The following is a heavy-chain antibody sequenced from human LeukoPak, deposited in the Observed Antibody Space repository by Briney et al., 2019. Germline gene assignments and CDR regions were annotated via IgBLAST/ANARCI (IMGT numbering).Heavy chain of an antibody. CDR3: ARVVYDSSGLPT. V-gene: IGHV3-48*03. Sequence: PGGSLRLSCAASGFTFSSYEIYWVRQAPGKGLEWVSYISTSGTTVHYADSVKGRFTISRDNAKNSLYLQMNSLRAEDTAVYYCARVVYDSSGLPTWGQGALVTVSS. CDR2: ISTSGTTV. D-gene: IGHD3-22*01. J-gene: IGHJ5*02. CDR1: GFTFSSYE.